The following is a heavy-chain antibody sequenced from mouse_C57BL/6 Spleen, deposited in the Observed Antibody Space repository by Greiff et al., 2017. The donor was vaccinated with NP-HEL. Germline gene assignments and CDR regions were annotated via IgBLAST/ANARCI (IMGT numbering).Heavy chain of an antibody. J-gene: IGHJ1*03. Sequence: EVQLQQSGPELVKPGASVKIPCKASGYPFTDYNMDWVKQSHGKSLEWIGDINPNNGGTIYNQKFKGKATLTVDKSSSTAYMELRSLTSEDTAVYYCALRWLLDWYVDVWGTGTTVTVSS. CDR2: INPNNGGT. CDR3: ALRWLLDWYVDV. CDR1: GYPFTDYN. V-gene: IGHV1-18*01. D-gene: IGHD2-3*01.